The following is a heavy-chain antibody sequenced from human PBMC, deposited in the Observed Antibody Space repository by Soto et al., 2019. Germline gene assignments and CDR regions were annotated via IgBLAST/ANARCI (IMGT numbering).Heavy chain of an antibody. CDR2: ISANNGNT. J-gene: IGHJ4*02. V-gene: IGHV1-18*01. CDR3: ARVQSGYDFAY. D-gene: IGHD5-12*01. Sequence: QVQLVQSGAAVKKPGASVKVSCKDSGYTFTSYGINWVRQAPGQGLEWMGWISANNGNTHYAQKLQGRVTMTTDTSTSTAYMELRSLRSDDTAVYYCARVQSGYDFAYWCKGTLVTVSS. CDR1: GYTFTSYG.